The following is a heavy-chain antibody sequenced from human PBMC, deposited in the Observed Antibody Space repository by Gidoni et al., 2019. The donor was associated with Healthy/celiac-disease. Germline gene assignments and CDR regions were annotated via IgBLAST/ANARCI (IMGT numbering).Heavy chain of an antibody. Sequence: EVQLVASGGGLGQPGRSLRLYCTASGFTCGDYAMSWVRQAPGKGLEWVGFIRSKAYGGTTEYAASVKGRFTISRDDSKSIAYLQMNSLKTEDTAVYYCTRVEAVAHAFDIWGQGTMVTVSS. V-gene: IGHV3-49*04. CDR3: TRVEAVAHAFDI. CDR1: GFTCGDYA. D-gene: IGHD2-15*01. CDR2: IRSKAYGGTT. J-gene: IGHJ3*02.